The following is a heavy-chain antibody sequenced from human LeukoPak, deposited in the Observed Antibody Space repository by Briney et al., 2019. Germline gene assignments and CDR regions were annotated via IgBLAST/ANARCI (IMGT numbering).Heavy chain of an antibody. CDR3: AREKVMVLGGTDAFDI. D-gene: IGHD2-8*01. J-gene: IGHJ3*02. Sequence: SVKVSCKASGGTFSSYAISWVRQAPGQGLEWMGGIIPNFSTANYAQKFQGRVTITADKSTSTAYMELSSLRSEDTAVYYCAREKVMVLGGTDAFDIWGQGTMVIVSS. CDR2: IIPNFSTA. CDR1: GGTFSSYA. V-gene: IGHV1-69*06.